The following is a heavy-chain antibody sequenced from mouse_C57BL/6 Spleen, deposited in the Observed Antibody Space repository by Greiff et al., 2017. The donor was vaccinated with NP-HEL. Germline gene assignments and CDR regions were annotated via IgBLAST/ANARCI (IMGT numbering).Heavy chain of an antibody. CDR1: GFTFSSYA. J-gene: IGHJ2*01. CDR2: ISDGGSYT. CDR3: ARDQITTVVPFDY. D-gene: IGHD1-1*01. Sequence: EVHLVESGGGLVKPGGSLKLSCAASGFTFSSYAMSWVRQTPEKRLEWVATISDGGSYTYYPDNVKGRFTISRDNAKNNLYLQMSHLKSEDTAMYYCARDQITTVVPFDYWGQGTTLTVSS. V-gene: IGHV5-4*01.